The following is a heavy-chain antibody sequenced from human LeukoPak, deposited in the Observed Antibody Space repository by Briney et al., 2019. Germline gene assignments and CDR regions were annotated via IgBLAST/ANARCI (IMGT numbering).Heavy chain of an antibody. D-gene: IGHD2-8*02. CDR1: GYTFTAYY. J-gene: IGHJ4*02. CDR2: INPNSGGT. V-gene: IGHV1-2*06. CDR3: ARDRGQTLPGGY. Sequence: ASVKVSCKASGYTFTAYYMHWVRQAPGQGLEWMGRINPNSGGTNYAQKFQGRVTMTRDTSTSTVYMELSSLRSEDTAVYYCARDRGQTLPGGYWGQGTLVTVSS.